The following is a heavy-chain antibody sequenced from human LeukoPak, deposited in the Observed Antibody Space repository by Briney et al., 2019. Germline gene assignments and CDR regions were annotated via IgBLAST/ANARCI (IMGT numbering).Heavy chain of an antibody. CDR1: GGSISSSSYY. CDR2: IYYSGST. Sequence: SETLSLTCTVSGGSISSSSYYWGWIRQPPGKGLEWIGSIYYSGSTYYNPSLKSRVTISVDTSKNRFPLKLSRGTTADTAVYYCASIAVAARNGLGYWGQGTLVTVSS. D-gene: IGHD6-19*01. V-gene: IGHV4-39*01. CDR3: ASIAVAARNGLGY. J-gene: IGHJ4*02.